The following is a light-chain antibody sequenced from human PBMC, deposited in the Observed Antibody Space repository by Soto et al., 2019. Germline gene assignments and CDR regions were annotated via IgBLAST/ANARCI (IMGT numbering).Light chain of an antibody. Sequence: EVVMTQSPDTLSVSPGERATLSCRASQSVSSNLAWYQQKPGQAPRLLIYGASNRATGIPDRFSGSGSGTDFTLTISRLEPEDFAVYHCQQYGDSPLTFGGGTKVDIK. J-gene: IGKJ4*01. CDR1: QSVSSN. V-gene: IGKV3-20*01. CDR2: GAS. CDR3: QQYGDSPLT.